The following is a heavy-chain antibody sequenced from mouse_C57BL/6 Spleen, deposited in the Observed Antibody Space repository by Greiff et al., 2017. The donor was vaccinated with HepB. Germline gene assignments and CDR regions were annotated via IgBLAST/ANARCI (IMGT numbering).Heavy chain of an antibody. D-gene: IGHD1-1*01. Sequence: VMLVESGAELARPGASVKMSCKASGYTFTSYTMHWVKQRPGQGLEWIGYINPSSGYTKYNQKFKDKATLTADKSSSTAYMQLSSLTSEDSAVYYCAYYYGSLYAMDYWGQGTSVTVSS. V-gene: IGHV1-4*01. CDR1: GYTFTSYT. CDR3: AYYYGSLYAMDY. J-gene: IGHJ4*01. CDR2: INPSSGYT.